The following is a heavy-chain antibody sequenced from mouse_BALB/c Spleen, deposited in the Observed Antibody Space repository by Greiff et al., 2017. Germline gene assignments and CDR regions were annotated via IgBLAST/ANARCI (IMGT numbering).Heavy chain of an antibody. CDR1: GYSITSDYA. J-gene: IGHJ4*01. V-gene: IGHV3-2*02. CDR2: ISYSGST. CDR3: ARRRDGVPYYYAMDY. Sequence: DVKLQESGPGLVKPSQSLSLTCTVTGYSITSDYAWNWIRQFPGNKLEWMGYISYSGSTSYNPSLKSRISITRDTSKNQFFLQLNSVTTEDTATYYCARRRDGVPYYYAMDYWGQGTSVTVSS. D-gene: IGHD3-3*01.